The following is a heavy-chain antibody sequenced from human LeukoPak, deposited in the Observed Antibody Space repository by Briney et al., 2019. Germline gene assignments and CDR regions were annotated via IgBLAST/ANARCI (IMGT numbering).Heavy chain of an antibody. CDR2: INWHGGST. CDR3: ARVKYDSSGYYGILDY. J-gene: IGHJ4*02. V-gene: IGHV3-20*04. Sequence: GGSLRLSCAASGFTFDDYGMSWVRQAPGKGLEWVSGINWHGGSTGYADSVKGRFTISRDNARNSLYLQMNSLRAEDTAVYYCARVKYDSSGYYGILDYWGQGTLVTVSS. CDR1: GFTFDDYG. D-gene: IGHD3-22*01.